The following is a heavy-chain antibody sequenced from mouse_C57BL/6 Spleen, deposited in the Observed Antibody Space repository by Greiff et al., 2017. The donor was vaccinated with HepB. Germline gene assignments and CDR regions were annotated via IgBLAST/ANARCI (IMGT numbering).Heavy chain of an antibody. CDR2: IDPSDSYT. Sequence: VQLQQPGAELVKPGASVKLSCKASGYTFTSYWMQWVKQRPGQGLEWIGEIDPSDSYTNYNQKFKGKATLTVDTSSSTAYMQRSSLTSEDSAVYYCARPDYWGQGTTLTVSS. V-gene: IGHV1-50*01. J-gene: IGHJ2*01. CDR1: GYTFTSYW. CDR3: ARPDY.